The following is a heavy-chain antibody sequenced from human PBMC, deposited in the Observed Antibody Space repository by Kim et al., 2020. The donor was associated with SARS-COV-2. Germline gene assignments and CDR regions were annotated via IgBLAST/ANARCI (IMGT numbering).Heavy chain of an antibody. Sequence: GGSLRLSCAASGFSLSDQYMDWVRQAPGKGLEWVGRARNKANGYSPQYAASVNGRFTISRDDSKNSLYLQLNGLKAEDTAVYYCTGDLVGPTGMAYWSQGTLVTVSS. V-gene: IGHV3-72*01. J-gene: IGHJ4*02. D-gene: IGHD1-26*01. CDR2: ARNKANGYSP. CDR1: GFSLSDQY. CDR3: TGDLVGPTGMAY.